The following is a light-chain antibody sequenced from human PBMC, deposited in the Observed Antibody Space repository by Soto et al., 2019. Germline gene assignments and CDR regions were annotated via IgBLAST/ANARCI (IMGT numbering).Light chain of an antibody. V-gene: IGLV2-14*01. CDR2: EVS. J-gene: IGLJ2*01. Sequence: QSVLTQPASVSGSPGQSITISCTGTSSDVGGYNYVSWYQQHPGKAPKLMIYEVSNRPSGVSNRFSGSKSGNTASLTISGLQAEDEADYYCSSYTSSSAGVVFGGGTNLTVL. CDR3: SSYTSSSAGVV. CDR1: SSDVGGYNY.